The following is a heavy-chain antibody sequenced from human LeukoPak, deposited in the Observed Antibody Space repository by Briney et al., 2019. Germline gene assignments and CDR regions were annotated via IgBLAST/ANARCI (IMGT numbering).Heavy chain of an antibody. J-gene: IGHJ4*02. CDR2: IYPGDSDT. V-gene: IGHV5-51*01. D-gene: IGHD6-13*01. Sequence: GEFLKISCKGSGYSFTNYWVGWGSQMPRKSLEWMGVIYPGDSDTRYSPSFQGQVTISADKSISTAYLQWSSLKASDTAMYYCARQIAAAGTESFDYWGQGTLVTVSS. CDR1: GYSFTNYW. CDR3: ARQIAAAGTESFDY.